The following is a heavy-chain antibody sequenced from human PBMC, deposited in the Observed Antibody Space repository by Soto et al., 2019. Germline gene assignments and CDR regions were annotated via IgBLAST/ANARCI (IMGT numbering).Heavy chain of an antibody. CDR1: GYTFTTYY. CDR2: IDPSGGST. J-gene: IGHJ6*02. D-gene: IGHD3-16*01. V-gene: IGHV1-46*01. CDR3: ARGRGGRIYYGMDV. Sequence: GSSVKVSCKASGYTFTTYYMHWVRQAPGQGLEWMGIIDPSGGSTSYAQKFQARVTMTRDTSTNTVYMELSSLRSEDTAVYCCARGRGGRIYYGMDVWGQGTTVTVSS.